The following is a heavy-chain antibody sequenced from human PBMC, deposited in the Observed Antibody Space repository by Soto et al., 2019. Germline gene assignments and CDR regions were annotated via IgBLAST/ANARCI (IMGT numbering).Heavy chain of an antibody. CDR3: ARDIVSGGPRANDAFEE. D-gene: IGHD1-26*01. CDR1: GFTFSDTL. Sequence: QVKLVQSGAELKKPGASVNISCQASGFTFSDTLINWVRQGPGQRLEWMGWINPANGNKRYSESFQGRVTISSLSSASTGYVALSDLTSEDTAVYYCARDIVSGGPRANDAFEEWGQGTMITVSS. V-gene: IGHV1-3*01. CDR2: INPANGNK. J-gene: IGHJ3*01.